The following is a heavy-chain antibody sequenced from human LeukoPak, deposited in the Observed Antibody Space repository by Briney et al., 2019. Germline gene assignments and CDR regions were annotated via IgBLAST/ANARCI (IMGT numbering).Heavy chain of an antibody. CDR1: GYTFTSYD. J-gene: IGHJ4*02. CDR2: MNPNSGNT. Sequence: GASVKVSCKASGYTFTSYDINWVRQATGQGLEWMGWMNPNSGNTGYAQKFQGRITMTRNTSISTAYMELSSLTSEDTAVYYCARIAAAGNRRLNYWGQGTLVTVPS. V-gene: IGHV1-8*01. CDR3: ARIAAAGNRRLNY. D-gene: IGHD6-13*01.